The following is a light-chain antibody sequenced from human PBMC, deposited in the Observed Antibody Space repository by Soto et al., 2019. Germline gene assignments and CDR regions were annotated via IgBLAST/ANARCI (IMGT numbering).Light chain of an antibody. V-gene: IGLV2-23*02. CDR1: RSNVESYNL. CDR3: CSYAGRTTPYV. CDR2: EVS. J-gene: IGLJ1*01. Sequence: QSVLTQHASASGSPGQAITISCTGTRSNVESYNLVSWYQHHPGKAPKLMIYEVSERPSGVSIRFSGSKSGNTASLTISGLQAEDEADYYCCSYAGRTTPYVFGTGTKVTVL.